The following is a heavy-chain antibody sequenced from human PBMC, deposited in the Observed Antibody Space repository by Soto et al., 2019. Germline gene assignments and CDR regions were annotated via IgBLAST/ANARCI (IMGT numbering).Heavy chain of an antibody. J-gene: IGHJ4*02. CDR2: MSGSGGSR. D-gene: IGHD5-12*01. V-gene: IGHV3-23*01. CDR1: GFTFSTYA. CDR3: GKDQGSGYETYFDY. Sequence: EVQLLESGGGLVQPGGSLRLSCAASGFTFSTYAMSWVRQAPGKGLVWVSTMSGSGGSRYYADSVKGRFTISRDNFKNTVYLQMNSLRAEDTAVYYCGKDQGSGYETYFDYWGQGILITVSS.